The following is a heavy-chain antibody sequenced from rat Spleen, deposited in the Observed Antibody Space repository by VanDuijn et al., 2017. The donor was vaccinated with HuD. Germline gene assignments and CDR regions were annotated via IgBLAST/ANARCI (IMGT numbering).Heavy chain of an antibody. CDR1: GFTFSNYG. CDR2: ISTGGGNT. J-gene: IGHJ3*01. V-gene: IGHV5S13*01. Sequence: EVQLVESGGGLGQPGRSLKLSCAASGFTFSNYGMAWVRQAPTKGLEWVASISTGGGNTYYRDSVKGRFTISRDNAESSLYLQMDSLRSEDTATYYCARLWLRRVHNWFAYWGQGTLVTVSS. D-gene: IGHD1-11*01. CDR3: ARLWLRRVHNWFAY.